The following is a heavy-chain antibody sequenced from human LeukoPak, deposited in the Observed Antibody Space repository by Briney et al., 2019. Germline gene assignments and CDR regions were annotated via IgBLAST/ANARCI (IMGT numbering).Heavy chain of an antibody. V-gene: IGHV3-33*08. CDR2: IWYDGSNK. D-gene: IGHD6-6*01. CDR3: ARDGFGSSSSGAGYFDY. CDR1: GFTFSSYS. J-gene: IGHJ4*02. Sequence: GGSLRLSCAASGFTFSSYSMNWVRQAPGKGLEWVAVIWYDGSNKYYADSVKGRFTISRDNSKNTLYLQMNSLRAEDTAVYYCARDGFGSSSSGAGYFDYWGQGTLVTVSS.